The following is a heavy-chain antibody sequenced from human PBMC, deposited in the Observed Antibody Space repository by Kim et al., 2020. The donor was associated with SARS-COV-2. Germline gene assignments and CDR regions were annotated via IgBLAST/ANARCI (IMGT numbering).Heavy chain of an antibody. CDR3: AKVWSRPGLFDC. D-gene: IGHD1-20*01. Sequence: YYADSVKGRFTISRDHSKNTQNLQMNSLSGEDTAVYYWAKVWSRPGLFDCWGQGTLVSVSS. J-gene: IGHJ4*02. V-gene: IGHV3-23*01.